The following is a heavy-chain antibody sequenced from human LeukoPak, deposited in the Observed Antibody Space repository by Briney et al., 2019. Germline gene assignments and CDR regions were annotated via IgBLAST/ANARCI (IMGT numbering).Heavy chain of an antibody. CDR3: AKASQWGISRSGGTCYFDY. CDR1: GFTFSSYA. V-gene: IGHV3-23*01. D-gene: IGHD2-15*01. CDR2: ISGSGGST. Sequence: PGGSLRLSCAASGFTFSSYAMSWVRQAQGKGLEWVSAISGSGGSTYYADSVKGRFTISRDNSKNTLYLQMNSLRAEDTAVYYCAKASQWGISRSGGTCYFDYWGQGTLVTVSS. J-gene: IGHJ4*02.